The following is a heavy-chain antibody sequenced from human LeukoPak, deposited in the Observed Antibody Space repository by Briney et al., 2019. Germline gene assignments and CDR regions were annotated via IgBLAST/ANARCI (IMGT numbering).Heavy chain of an antibody. J-gene: IGHJ5*02. Sequence: ASVKVSCKASGYTFTGYHMHWVRQAPGQGLEWMGWINPNSGGTNYAQKFQGRVTMTRDKSISTAYMELSRLRSDDTAVYYCARRVVSRYNWFDPWGQGTLVTVSS. CDR1: GYTFTGYH. CDR3: ARRVVSRYNWFDP. D-gene: IGHD2-15*01. V-gene: IGHV1-2*02. CDR2: INPNSGGT.